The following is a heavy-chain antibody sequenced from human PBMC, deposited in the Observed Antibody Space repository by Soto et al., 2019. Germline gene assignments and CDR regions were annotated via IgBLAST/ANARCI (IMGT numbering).Heavy chain of an antibody. Sequence: PGGSLRLSCVASGFTFSSYSTNWVRQAPGKGLEWVSSISSSSSYIYYADSVKGRFTISRDNANNSLYQQINSLNAEDTALYYCASEVDYDILTCYSKGAYYYCMDVWGQGTPVTVSS. D-gene: IGHD3-9*01. V-gene: IGHV3-21*04. J-gene: IGHJ6*02. CDR2: ISSSSSYI. CDR3: ASEVDYDILTCYSKGAYYYCMDV. CDR1: GFTFSSYS.